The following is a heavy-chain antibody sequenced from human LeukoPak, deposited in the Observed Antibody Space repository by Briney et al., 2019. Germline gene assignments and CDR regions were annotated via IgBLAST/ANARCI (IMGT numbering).Heavy chain of an antibody. CDR3: ANLNVCGSYPHNWFDP. CDR1: GFTFSSYA. Sequence: GGSLRLSCAASGFTFSSYAMSWVRQAPGKGLEWVSAINGSGGSTYYADSVKGRFTISRDNSKNTLYMQMNSLRAEGTAVYYCANLNVCGSYPHNWFDPWGQGTLVTASS. J-gene: IGHJ5*02. D-gene: IGHD3-16*02. V-gene: IGHV3-23*01. CDR2: INGSGGST.